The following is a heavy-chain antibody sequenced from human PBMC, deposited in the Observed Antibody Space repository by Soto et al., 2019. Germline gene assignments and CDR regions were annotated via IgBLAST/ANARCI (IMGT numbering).Heavy chain of an antibody. CDR3: AGLEVAFVVAAVTDY. J-gene: IGHJ4*02. Sequence: SAKLSCADSRYSLNCNCMWWLRQEQGQGLEWMGWISAYNGNTNYAQKLQGRVTMTTDTSTSTAYMELRSLRSDDTAVYYCAGLEVAFVVAAVTDYWGQGTLVTVSS. V-gene: IGHV1-18*01. CDR1: RYSLNCNC. D-gene: IGHD6-13*01. CDR2: ISAYNGNT.